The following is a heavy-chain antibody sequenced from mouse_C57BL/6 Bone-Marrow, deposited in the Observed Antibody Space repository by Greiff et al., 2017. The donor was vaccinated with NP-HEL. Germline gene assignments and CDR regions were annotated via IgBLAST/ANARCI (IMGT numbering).Heavy chain of an antibody. V-gene: IGHV5-9-1*02. D-gene: IGHD1-1*01. Sequence: EVQLVESGEGLVKPGGSLKLSCAASGFTFSSYAMSWVRQTPEKRLEWVAYISSGGDYIYYADTVKGRFTISRDNARNTLYLQMSSLKSEDTAMYYCTRDQRPYYGSSPFWYFDVWGTGTTVTVSS. CDR1: GFTFSSYA. CDR2: ISSGGDYI. J-gene: IGHJ1*03. CDR3: TRDQRPYYGSSPFWYFDV.